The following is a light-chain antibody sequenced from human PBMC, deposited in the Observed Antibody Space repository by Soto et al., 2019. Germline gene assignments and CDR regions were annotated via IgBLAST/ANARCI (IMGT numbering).Light chain of an antibody. CDR3: AAWDDSLYGQWV. CDR2: SNN. V-gene: IGLV1-44*01. J-gene: IGLJ3*02. CDR1: SSNIGSNT. Sequence: QSVLTQPPSASGTPGQRVIISCSGSSSNIGSNTVNWYQQLPGTAPKLLIYSNNQRPSGVPDRFSGSKSGTSASLAISGLQSEDEADYYCAAWDDSLYGQWVFGGGTQLTVL.